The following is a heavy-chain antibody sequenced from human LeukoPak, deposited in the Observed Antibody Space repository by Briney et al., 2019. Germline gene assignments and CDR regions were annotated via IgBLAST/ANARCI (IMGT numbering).Heavy chain of an antibody. Sequence: SVTVSCTGSGYTFTSYGISWVRQPHGQGLEWVGWASAYKGDKNYAQKLQGRGTMTKDTSMSTGYMELRSLTSDDTAVYYCARDRGAIVVVPAAWRNVNNWFDPWGQGTLVTVSS. J-gene: IGHJ5*02. CDR3: ARDRGAIVVVPAAWRNVNNWFDP. CDR2: ASAYKGDK. V-gene: IGHV1-18*01. CDR1: GYTFTSYG. D-gene: IGHD2-2*01.